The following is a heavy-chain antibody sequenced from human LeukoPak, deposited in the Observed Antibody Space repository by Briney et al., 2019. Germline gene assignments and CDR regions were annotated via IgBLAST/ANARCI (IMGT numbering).Heavy chain of an antibody. CDR1: GFTFSRYW. J-gene: IGHJ4*02. CDR3: AKSPSGSSSSWYYFDY. Sequence: GGSLRLSCAASGFTFSRYWMSWLRQAPGKGLEWVANIKYDTSERYHADSVEGRFTISRDNAKNSLSLQMNSLRAEDMAFYYCAKSPSGSSSSWYYFDYRGQGTLVTVSS. D-gene: IGHD6-13*01. V-gene: IGHV3-7*03. CDR2: IKYDTSER.